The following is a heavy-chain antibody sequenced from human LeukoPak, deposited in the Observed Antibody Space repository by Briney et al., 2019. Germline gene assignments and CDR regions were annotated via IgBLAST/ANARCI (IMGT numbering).Heavy chain of an antibody. CDR2: ISGDGETT. D-gene: IGHD3-16*01. V-gene: IGHV3-64*02. J-gene: IGHJ3*02. Sequence: GGSLRLSCAASGFTFSSYSIYWIRQAPAKGLEHVSAISGDGETTFYADSVKGRFTISRDNSKNTLYLQMGSLRTEDMAVYYCARVGDVTAFDIWGQGTMVTVSS. CDR3: ARVGDVTAFDI. CDR1: GFTFSSYS.